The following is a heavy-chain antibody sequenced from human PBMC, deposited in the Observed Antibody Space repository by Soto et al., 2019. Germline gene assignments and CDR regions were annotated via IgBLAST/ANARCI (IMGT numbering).Heavy chain of an antibody. D-gene: IGHD6-19*01. Sequence: GGSLRLSCAASGFTFSSYWMHWVRQAPGKGLVWVSRINSDGSSTSYADSVKGRFTISRDNAKNTLYLQMNSLRAEDTAVYYCARDQVSSGGWEVYYYYYGMDVWGQGTTVTVSS. V-gene: IGHV3-74*01. J-gene: IGHJ6*02. CDR3: ARDQVSSGGWEVYYYYYGMDV. CDR1: GFTFSSYW. CDR2: INSDGSST.